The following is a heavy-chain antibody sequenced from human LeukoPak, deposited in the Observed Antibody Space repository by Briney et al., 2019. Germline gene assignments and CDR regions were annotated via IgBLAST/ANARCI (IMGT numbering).Heavy chain of an antibody. J-gene: IGHJ5*02. CDR3: ARGTLGGYCSGGSCYPPTFRFDP. CDR2: IYTSGST. CDR1: GGSISSGSYY. V-gene: IGHV4-61*02. Sequence: PSETLSLTCTVSGGSISSGSYYWSWIRQPAGKGLEWIGRIYTSGSTNYNPSLKSRVTISYTSKNQFSLKLSSVTAADTAVYYCARGTLGGYCSGGSCYPPTFRFDPWGQGTLVTVSS. D-gene: IGHD2-15*01.